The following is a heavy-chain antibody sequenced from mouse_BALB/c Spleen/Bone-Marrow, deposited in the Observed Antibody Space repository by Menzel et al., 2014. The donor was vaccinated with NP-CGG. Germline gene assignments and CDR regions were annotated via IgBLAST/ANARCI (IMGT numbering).Heavy chain of an antibody. CDR3: ARERNWDSFAY. CDR1: GYTFTSYT. Sequence: QVQLQQSGAELARPGASVKMSCKASGYTFTSYTMHWVKQRPGQGLEWIGYINPSSGYTNYNQKFKYKATLTADKSSSTAYMQLRSLTSEDSAVYYCARERNWDSFAYWGQGTLVTVSA. V-gene: IGHV1-4*01. CDR2: INPSSGYT. D-gene: IGHD4-1*01. J-gene: IGHJ3*01.